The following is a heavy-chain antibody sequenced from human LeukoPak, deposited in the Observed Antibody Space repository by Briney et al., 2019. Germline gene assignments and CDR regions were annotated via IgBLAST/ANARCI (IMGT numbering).Heavy chain of an antibody. D-gene: IGHD2-15*01. CDR1: GFTFNNYA. CDR3: AKDHVNVVNYIFDY. CDR2: ISGSGGST. V-gene: IGHV3-23*01. J-gene: IGHJ4*02. Sequence: GGSLRLSCAASGFTFNNYAMSWVRQAPGKGLEWVSAISGSGGSTFHADSVKGRFTISRDNSKNTLYLQMNSLRAEDTAVYYCAKDHVNVVNYIFDYWGQGTLVTVSS.